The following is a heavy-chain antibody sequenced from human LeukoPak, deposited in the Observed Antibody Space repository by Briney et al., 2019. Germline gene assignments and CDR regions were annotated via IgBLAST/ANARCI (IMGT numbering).Heavy chain of an antibody. CDR1: GAFISSYF. CDR2: IHYSGNT. V-gene: IGHV4-59*08. J-gene: IGHJ4*02. CDR3: ARHPGGNSAHRFDY. D-gene: IGHD4-23*01. Sequence: SETLSLTCTVSGAFISSYFWSWIRQPPGKRLEWIGYIHYSGNTNYNPSLKSRVTMSFDTSKNQFSLKLSSVTAADMAVYFCARHPGGNSAHRFDYRGQGTLVTVPS.